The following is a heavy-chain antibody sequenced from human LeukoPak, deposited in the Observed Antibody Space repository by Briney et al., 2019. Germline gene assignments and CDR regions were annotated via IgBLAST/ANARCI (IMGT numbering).Heavy chain of an antibody. CDR1: GFTFDDYV. Sequence: GRSLRLSCAASGFTFDDYVMHWVRQAPGKGLEWVSAISWNGDKTGYADSVKGRFTISRDNAKNSLYLQMNSLRAEDTAVYYCARIEAFCGSGGCYEGFDSWGQGTLVTVSS. CDR3: ARIEAFCGSGGCYEGFDS. V-gene: IGHV3-9*01. J-gene: IGHJ5*01. D-gene: IGHD2-21*01. CDR2: ISWNGDKT.